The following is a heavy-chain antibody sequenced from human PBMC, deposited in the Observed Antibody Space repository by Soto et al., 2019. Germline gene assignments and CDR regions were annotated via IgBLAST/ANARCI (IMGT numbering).Heavy chain of an antibody. CDR1: GLTFSRYE. D-gene: IGHD3-10*01. V-gene: IGHV3-48*03. J-gene: IGHJ6*02. CDR2: ISSGGGTT. CDR3: ARAPYYGSGSQIYYYGMDV. Sequence: GGSLRLSCAASGLTFSRYEMNWGRQAPGKGLEWVSYISSGGGTTYYADSVKGRFTISRDNAKNSLYLQMNSLRAEDTAVYYCARAPYYGSGSQIYYYGMDVWGQGTTVTVSS.